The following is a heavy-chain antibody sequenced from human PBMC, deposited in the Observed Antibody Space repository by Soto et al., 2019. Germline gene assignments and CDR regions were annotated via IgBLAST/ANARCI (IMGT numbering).Heavy chain of an antibody. D-gene: IGHD3-22*01. V-gene: IGHV1-69*13. CDR2: INPIFGTA. CDR3: ARVFSIYCDTTGYLGY. J-gene: IGHJ4*02. CDR1: GGTFSSYA. Sequence: SVKVSCKASGGTFSSYAISWVRQAPGQGLEWMGGINPIFGTANYAQKFQGRVTITADESTSTAYMELSSLRSEDTAVYYCARVFSIYCDTTGYLGYWCQGTLVTVSS.